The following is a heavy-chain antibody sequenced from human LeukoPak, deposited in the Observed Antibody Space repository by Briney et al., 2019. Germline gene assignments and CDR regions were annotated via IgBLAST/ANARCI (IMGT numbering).Heavy chain of an antibody. CDR1: GFXFSSYA. D-gene: IGHD3-9*01. Sequence: GGSLRLSWAASGFXFSSYAISWVRQSPGKGLEWVSGITNGGGSTYYADSVKGRFTISRDNSKNTLYLLMNSLRAEDTAVYYCAKFYDILTGYFDYWGQGTLVTVSS. CDR2: ITNGGGST. V-gene: IGHV3-23*01. J-gene: IGHJ4*02. CDR3: AKFYDILTGYFDY.